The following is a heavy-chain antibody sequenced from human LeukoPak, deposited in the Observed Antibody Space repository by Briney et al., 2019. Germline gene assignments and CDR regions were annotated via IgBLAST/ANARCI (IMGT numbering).Heavy chain of an antibody. CDR3: ARGVWGKNWFDP. J-gene: IGHJ5*02. V-gene: IGHV3-7*02. CDR2: INLAGSEQ. Sequence: PGGSLRLSCAASGFTFSSHWMSWVRQAPGKGLEWVANINLAGSEQFYVDSVKGRFTIPRDNAKNSLYLQMNSLRAEDTAVYYCARGVWGKNWFDPWGQGTLVTVSS. CDR1: GFTFSSHW. D-gene: IGHD7-27*01.